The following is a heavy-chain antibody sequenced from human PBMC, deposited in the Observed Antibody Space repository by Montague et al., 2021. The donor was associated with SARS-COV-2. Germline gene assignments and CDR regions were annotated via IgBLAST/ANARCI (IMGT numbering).Heavy chain of an antibody. V-gene: IGHV3-48*02. CDR1: GFTFSSFN. CDR2: LTTSSSNI. J-gene: IGHJ4*02. D-gene: IGHD2-21*01. Sequence: SQRLSCAASGFTFSSFNMNWVRQAPGKGLEWVSFLTTSSSNIYYADSVRGRFTISRDNAKNSLYLQMNSLRDEDTAVYYCARERGYSGAAGGFDFWGQGTPVTVSS. CDR3: ARERGYSGAAGGFDF.